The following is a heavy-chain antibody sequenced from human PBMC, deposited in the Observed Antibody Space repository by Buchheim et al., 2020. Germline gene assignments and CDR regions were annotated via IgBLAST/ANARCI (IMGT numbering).Heavy chain of an antibody. Sequence: QLQLQESGPGLVKPSETLSLTCTVSGGSISSSSYYWGWIRQPPGKGLEWIGSINYSGSNYYNPSLKSRVTISVDTSQNQFPLKLSSVTAADTAVYYCARHSGSSSWYYYYYGMDVWGQGTT. D-gene: IGHD6-13*01. CDR2: INYSGSN. CDR1: GGSISSSSYY. CDR3: ARHSGSSSWYYYYYGMDV. J-gene: IGHJ6*02. V-gene: IGHV4-39*01.